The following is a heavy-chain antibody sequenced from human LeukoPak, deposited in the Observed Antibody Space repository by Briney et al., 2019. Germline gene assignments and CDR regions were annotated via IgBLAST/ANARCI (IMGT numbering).Heavy chain of an antibody. J-gene: IGHJ4*02. V-gene: IGHV3-30*03. Sequence: PGGSLRLSCAASGFTFSSNDIHWVRQAPGKGLEWVAVLSSDGRNTYYADSVKGRFTISSDNSRNTLYLQMSSLKPEDTAVYYCARVTSEGYFVYWGQGTLVTVSS. CDR2: LSSDGRNT. CDR3: ARVTSEGYFVY. CDR1: GFTFSSND.